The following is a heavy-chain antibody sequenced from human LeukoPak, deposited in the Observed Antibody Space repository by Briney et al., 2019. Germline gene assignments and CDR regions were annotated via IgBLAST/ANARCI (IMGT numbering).Heavy chain of an antibody. J-gene: IGHJ4*02. Sequence: GGSLRLSCAVSGITLSNYGMSWVRQAPGKGLEWVAGTSDSGGRTNYADSVKGRFTISRDNSKNTLYLQMNSLRAEDTAVYLCAKRGVVIRVILVGFNKEAYYFDSWGQGALVTVSS. V-gene: IGHV3-23*01. CDR1: GITLSNYG. D-gene: IGHD2-21*01. CDR2: TSDSGGRT. CDR3: AKRGVVIRVILVGFNKEAYYFDS.